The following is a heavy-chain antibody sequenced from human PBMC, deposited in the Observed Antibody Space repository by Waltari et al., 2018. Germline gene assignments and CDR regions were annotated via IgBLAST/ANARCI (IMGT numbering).Heavy chain of an antibody. J-gene: IGHJ4*02. CDR3: MAYGDYSY. D-gene: IGHD5-12*01. Sequence: EVQLVETGGGLIQPGGSLRLSCAVSGFSVSTNHVSWVRQAPGKGLEWVSTIYNVGSTYFADSVKGRFTSSRENSKNTVYLQMNSRRADDTAVYYCMAYGDYSYWGQGTLVTVSS. CDR1: GFSVSTNH. V-gene: IGHV3-53*02. CDR2: IYNVGST.